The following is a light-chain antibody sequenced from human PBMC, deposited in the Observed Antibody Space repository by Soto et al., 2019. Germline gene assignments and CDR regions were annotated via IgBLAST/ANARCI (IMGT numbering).Light chain of an antibody. J-gene: IGKJ1*01. Sequence: EIVLTQSPGTLSLSPGERAALSCRASQSVSSSYLAWYQQKPGQAPRHLIYGVSTRATDIPDRFSGSGSGTDFTLTISRLEPEDFAVYYCQQYGTSPWTFGQGTKVDIK. CDR3: QQYGTSPWT. CDR1: QSVSSSY. CDR2: GVS. V-gene: IGKV3-20*01.